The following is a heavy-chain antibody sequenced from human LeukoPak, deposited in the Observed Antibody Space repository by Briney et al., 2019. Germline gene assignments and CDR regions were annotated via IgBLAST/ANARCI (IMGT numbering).Heavy chain of an antibody. V-gene: IGHV4-30-2*01. CDR2: IYHTGTT. J-gene: IGHJ6*02. CDR1: GDSISSGGYA. CDR3: ARDISGDQKDYSSSSGYYYYGMDV. D-gene: IGHD6-6*01. Sequence: PSETLSLTCAVSGDSISSGGYAWSWIRQPPGKGLEWIGWIYHTGTTNYKSSLKSRLTLSLDVSRDHFSLKLSSVTAADTAVYYCARDISGDQKDYSSSSGYYYYGMDVWGQGTTVTVSS.